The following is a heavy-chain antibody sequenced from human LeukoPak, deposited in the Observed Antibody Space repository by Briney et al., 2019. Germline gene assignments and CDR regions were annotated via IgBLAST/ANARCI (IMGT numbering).Heavy chain of an antibody. J-gene: IGHJ4*02. CDR1: GGSISSYY. CDR3: ARGDAVADLYYFDY. Sequence: SETLSLTCTVSGGSISSYYWSWIRQPAGKGLEWIGRIYTSGSTNYNPSLKSRVTMSVDTSKNQLSLKLSSVTAADTAVYYCARGDAVADLYYFDYWGQGTLVTVSS. CDR2: IYTSGST. D-gene: IGHD6-19*01. V-gene: IGHV4-4*07.